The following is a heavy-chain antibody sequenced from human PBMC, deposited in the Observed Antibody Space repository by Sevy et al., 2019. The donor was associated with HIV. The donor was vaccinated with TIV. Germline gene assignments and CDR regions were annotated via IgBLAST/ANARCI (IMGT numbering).Heavy chain of an antibody. CDR1: GFTFSSYA. V-gene: IGHV3-30-3*01. J-gene: IGHJ6*02. D-gene: IGHD3-9*01. CDR2: ISYDGSNK. Sequence: GGSLRLSCAASGFTFSSYAMHWVRQAPGKGLEWVAVISYDGSNKYYADSVKGRFTISRDNSKNTLYLQMNSLRAEDTAVYYCARDGRDYDILTRYGMDVWGQGTTVTVSS. CDR3: ARDGRDYDILTRYGMDV.